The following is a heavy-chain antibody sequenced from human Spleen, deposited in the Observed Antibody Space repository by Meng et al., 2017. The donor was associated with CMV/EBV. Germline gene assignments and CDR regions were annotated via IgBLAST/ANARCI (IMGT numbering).Heavy chain of an antibody. Sequence: SVKVSCKASGGTFSSYAISWVRQAPGQGLEWMGGIIPILGIANYAQKFQGRVTITADKSTSTAYMELSSLRSEDTAVYYCAREIPAPRVRYDGSGYYRGRRHWFDPWGQGTLVTVSS. CDR1: GGTFSSYA. D-gene: IGHD3-22*01. V-gene: IGHV1-69*10. J-gene: IGHJ5*02. CDR3: AREIPAPRVRYDGSGYYRGRRHWFDP. CDR2: IIPILGIA.